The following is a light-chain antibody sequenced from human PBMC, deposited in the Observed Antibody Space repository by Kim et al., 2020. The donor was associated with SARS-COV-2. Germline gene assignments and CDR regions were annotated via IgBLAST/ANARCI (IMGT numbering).Light chain of an antibody. V-gene: IGLV2-14*03. CDR2: DVS. CDR1: SSDVGGYNY. Sequence: QSITISCSGTSSDVGGYNYVSCYQQHPGKAPHLMFYDVSNRPSGVSNRFSGSKSGNTASLTISGLQAEDEADYYCSSYTRSSTLEVFGGGTQLTVL. J-gene: IGLJ3*02. CDR3: SSYTRSSTLEV.